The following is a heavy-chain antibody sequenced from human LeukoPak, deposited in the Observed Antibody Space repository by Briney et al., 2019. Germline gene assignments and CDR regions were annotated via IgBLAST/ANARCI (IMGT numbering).Heavy chain of an antibody. D-gene: IGHD3-22*01. CDR1: GFTFSSAW. CDR3: TSETNYYDSSGCYSPFDY. V-gene: IGHV3-15*07. CDR2: IKSKPDGGTT. J-gene: IGHJ4*02. Sequence: PGGSLRLSCAASGFTFSSAWMNWVRQAPGKGLEWVGRIKSKPDGGTTDYAAPVKGRFTISRDDSKNTLYLQMNSLKTEDTAVYYCTSETNYYDSSGCYSPFDYWGQGTLVTVSS.